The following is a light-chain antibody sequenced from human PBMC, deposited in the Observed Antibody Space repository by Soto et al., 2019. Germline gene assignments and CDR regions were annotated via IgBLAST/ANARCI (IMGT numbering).Light chain of an antibody. V-gene: IGKV3-20*01. Sequence: EIVLTQSPGTLSLSPGERATLSCRASQSVSSSYLAWYQQKSGQSPRLLIYGASSRATGIPDRFSGSGSGTDFTLTISRLEPEDFAVYYCQQQGTFGQGTKLEIK. J-gene: IGKJ2*01. CDR1: QSVSSSY. CDR3: QQQGT. CDR2: GAS.